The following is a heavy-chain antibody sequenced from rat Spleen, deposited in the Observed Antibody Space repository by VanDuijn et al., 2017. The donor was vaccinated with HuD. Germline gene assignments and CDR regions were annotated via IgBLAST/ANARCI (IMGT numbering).Heavy chain of an antibody. CDR1: GFTFSDYY. CDR2: ISYEGSRT. V-gene: IGHV5-22*01. D-gene: IGHD3-8*01. J-gene: IGHJ1*01. Sequence: EVQLVESDGGLVQPGRSLKLSCATSGFTFSDYYMAWVRQAPKKGLEWVAYISYEGSRTYYGDSVKGRFNISRDNAKSTLYLQMNSLRSEDTATYYCARQSHYWYFDFWGPGTMVTVSS. CDR3: ARQSHYWYFDF.